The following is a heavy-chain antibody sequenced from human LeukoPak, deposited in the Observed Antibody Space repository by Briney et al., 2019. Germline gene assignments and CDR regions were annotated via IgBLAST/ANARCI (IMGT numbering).Heavy chain of an antibody. CDR3: ARRIIRRGAGIDY. J-gene: IGHJ4*02. CDR1: EFTFSDYH. V-gene: IGHV3-11*04. Sequence: GGSLRLSCAVSEFTFSDYHMNWIRQAPGKGLEWVSYISTSGGTIYYSDSVKGRFTISRDNTQNSLYLQMNSLRAEDTAVYYCARRIIRRGAGIDYWGQGILVTVSS. D-gene: IGHD3-3*01. CDR2: ISTSGGTI.